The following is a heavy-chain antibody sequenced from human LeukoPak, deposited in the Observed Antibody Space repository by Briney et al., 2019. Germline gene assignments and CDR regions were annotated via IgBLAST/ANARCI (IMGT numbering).Heavy chain of an antibody. Sequence: PSETLSLTCAGYGGSFSGYYWSWIRQPPGKGLEWIGEINHSGSTNYNPSLKSRVTISVDTSKNQFSLKLSSVTAADTALYYCARVGEFIDYWGQGTLVTVSS. J-gene: IGHJ4*02. CDR1: GGSFSGYY. D-gene: IGHD2-21*01. V-gene: IGHV4-34*01. CDR2: INHSGST. CDR3: ARVGEFIDY.